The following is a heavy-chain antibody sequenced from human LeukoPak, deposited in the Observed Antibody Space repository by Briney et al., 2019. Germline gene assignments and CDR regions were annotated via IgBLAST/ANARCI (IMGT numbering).Heavy chain of an antibody. CDR1: GYSFTTYW. CDR2: IYPGDSDT. V-gene: IGHV5-51*01. D-gene: IGHD2-21*02. J-gene: IGHJ3*01. CDR3: ARQEMTSDAFDV. Sequence: GESLKISCRGSGYSFTTYWIAWVRQIPGEGLEWMGIIYPGDSDTRYSPSFQGQVTISADKSISTAYLQWSSLKASDTAMYYCARQEMTSDAFDVWGQGTLVTVSS.